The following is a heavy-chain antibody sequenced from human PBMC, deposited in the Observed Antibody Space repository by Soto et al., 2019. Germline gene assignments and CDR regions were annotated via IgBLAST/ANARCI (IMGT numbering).Heavy chain of an antibody. V-gene: IGHV3-7*05. CDR1: GFTFSSYW. J-gene: IGHJ3*02. CDR2: IKQDGSEK. D-gene: IGHD2-15*01. Sequence: EVQLVESGGGLVQPGGSLRLSCAASGFTFSSYWMSWVRQAPGKGLEWVANIKQDGSEKYYVDSVKGRFTISRDNAKNSLYLQMNSLRAEDTAVYYCARDRRYPVPGAFDIWGHGTMVTVSS. CDR3: ARDRRYPVPGAFDI.